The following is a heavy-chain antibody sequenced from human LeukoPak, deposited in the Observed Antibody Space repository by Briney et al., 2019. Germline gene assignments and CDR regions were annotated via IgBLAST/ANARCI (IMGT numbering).Heavy chain of an antibody. D-gene: IGHD4-17*01. CDR1: DDSFSSHY. Sequence: SETLSLTCAVSDDSFSSHYWTWIRQPPGKGLEWIGYISYIGSTNYNPSLKSRVTISIDTSKNHFSLKLSSVTAADTAVYYCARDLVTVTKVFDIWGQGTMVSVSS. CDR2: ISYIGST. V-gene: IGHV4-59*11. CDR3: ARDLVTVTKVFDI. J-gene: IGHJ3*02.